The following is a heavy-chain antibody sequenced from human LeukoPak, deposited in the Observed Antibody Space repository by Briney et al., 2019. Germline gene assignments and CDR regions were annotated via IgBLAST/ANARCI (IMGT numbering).Heavy chain of an antibody. CDR2: INPNSGGT. CDR3: ARDWAGSYYEGWFDP. CDR1: GYTFTGYY. D-gene: IGHD1-26*01. J-gene: IGHJ5*02. Sequence: VASVKVSCKASGYTFTGYYMHWVRQAPGQGLEWMGWINPNSGGTNYAQKFQGRVTMTRDTSISTAYMELSRLRSDDTAVYYCARDWAGSYYEGWFDPWGQGTLVTVSS. V-gene: IGHV1-2*02.